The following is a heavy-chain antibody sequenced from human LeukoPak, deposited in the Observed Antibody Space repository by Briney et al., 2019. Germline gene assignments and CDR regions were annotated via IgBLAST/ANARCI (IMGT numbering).Heavy chain of an antibody. CDR3: ARAYCSSTSCYPNALDY. D-gene: IGHD2-2*01. V-gene: IGHV3-74*01. CDR2: INTDGSST. CDR1: GFTFSSYW. Sequence: GGSLRLSCAASGFTFSSYWMHWVRQAPGKGLVWVSRINTDGSSTSYADSVKGRFTISRDNAKNTLYLQMNSLRAEDTAVYYCARAYCSSTSCYPNALDYWGQGTLVTVSS. J-gene: IGHJ4*02.